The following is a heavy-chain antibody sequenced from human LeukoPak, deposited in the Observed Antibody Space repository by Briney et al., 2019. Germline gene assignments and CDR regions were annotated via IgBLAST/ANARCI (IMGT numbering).Heavy chain of an antibody. D-gene: IGHD6-19*01. CDR1: GFTFSSYA. Sequence: GGSLRLSCAASGFTFSSYAMHWVRQAPGKGLEWVAVISYDGSNKYYADSVKGRFTISRDNSKNTLYLQMNSLRAEDTAVYYCASTGEYSSGWYNYYYYYGMDVWGQGTTVTVSS. CDR2: ISYDGSNK. V-gene: IGHV3-30*04. J-gene: IGHJ6*02. CDR3: ASTGEYSSGWYNYYYYYGMDV.